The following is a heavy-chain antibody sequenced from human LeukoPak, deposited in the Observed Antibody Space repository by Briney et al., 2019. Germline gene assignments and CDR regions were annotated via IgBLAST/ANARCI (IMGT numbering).Heavy chain of an antibody. CDR3: ATSYSSSWYNAFDI. D-gene: IGHD6-13*01. CDR1: GGTFSSYG. CDR2: IIPIFGTA. Sequence: SVKVSCKASGGTFSSYGISWVRQAPGQGLEWMGGIIPIFGTANYAQKFQGRVTITADESTSTAYMELSSLRSEDTAVYYRATSYSSSWYNAFDIWGQGTMVTVSS. V-gene: IGHV1-69*13. J-gene: IGHJ3*02.